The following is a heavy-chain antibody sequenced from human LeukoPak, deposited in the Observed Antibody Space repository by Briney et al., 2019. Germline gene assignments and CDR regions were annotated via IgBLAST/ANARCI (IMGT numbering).Heavy chain of an antibody. CDR3: AQSWGYDSSGYFAQYLDY. V-gene: IGHV3-30*02. Sequence: GGSLRLSCAASGFTFSSYGMQWVRQAPGKGLEWVGFIRYDGSNKYYADSVKGRFTISRDNSKNTLYLQMNSLRAEDTAVYYCAQSWGYDSSGYFAQYLDYWGQGTLVTVSS. CDR1: GFTFSSYG. J-gene: IGHJ4*02. D-gene: IGHD3-22*01. CDR2: IRYDGSNK.